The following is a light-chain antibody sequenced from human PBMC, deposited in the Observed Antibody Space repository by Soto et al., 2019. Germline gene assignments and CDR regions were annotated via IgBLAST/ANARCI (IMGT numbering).Light chain of an antibody. Sequence: DIQMIQSPFTLSASVGDRVTITCRASQSITNRMAWHQQKPGKAPKVLIYDASNLKSGVPSRFSGSGSGTEFTLTISNLQPDDFATYYCQQYYSYPWTFGQGTKVEIK. CDR1: QSITNR. V-gene: IGKV1-5*01. CDR2: DAS. CDR3: QQYYSYPWT. J-gene: IGKJ1*01.